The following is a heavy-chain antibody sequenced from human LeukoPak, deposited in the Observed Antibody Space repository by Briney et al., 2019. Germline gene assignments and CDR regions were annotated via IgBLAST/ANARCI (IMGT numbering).Heavy chain of an antibody. J-gene: IGHJ3*01. D-gene: IGHD2-15*01. CDR3: ARVPGRYAFDF. V-gene: IGHV3-33*03. Sequence: PGRSLRLSCAASGFTFSSYGMHWVRQAPGKGLDWVAVIWYDGSHKYYADSVKGRFTISRDNSKNTLYLEMDRLRGDDTAVYYCARVPGRYAFDFWGQGTMVTVSS. CDR1: GFTFSSYG. CDR2: IWYDGSHK.